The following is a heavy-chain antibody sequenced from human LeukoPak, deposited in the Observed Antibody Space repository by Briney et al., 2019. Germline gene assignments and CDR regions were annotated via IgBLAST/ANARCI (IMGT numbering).Heavy chain of an antibody. CDR2: ISSSGSTI. Sequence: GGSLRLSCAASGFTFSSYEMNWVRQAPGKGLEWVSYISSSGSTIYYADSVKSRFTISRDNAKNSLYLQMNSLRAEDTAVYYCASLGDYYDSSGYYAGNDYWGQGTLVTVSS. CDR1: GFTFSSYE. J-gene: IGHJ4*02. V-gene: IGHV3-48*03. CDR3: ASLGDYYDSSGYYAGNDY. D-gene: IGHD3-22*01.